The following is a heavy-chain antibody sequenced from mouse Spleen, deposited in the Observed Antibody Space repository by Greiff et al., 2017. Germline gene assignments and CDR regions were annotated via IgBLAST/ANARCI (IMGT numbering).Heavy chain of an antibody. CDR3: ARRGYDYDGDGDYYAMDY. V-gene: IGHV1-72*01. D-gene: IGHD2-4*01. CDR2: IDPNSGGT. Sequence: VQLQQPGAELVKPGASVKLSCKASGYTFTSYWMHWVKQRPGRGLEWIGRIDPNSGGTKYNEKFKSKATLTVDKPSSTAYMQLSSLTSEDSAVYYCARRGYDYDGDGDYYAMDYWGQGTSVTVSS. J-gene: IGHJ4*01. CDR1: GYTFTSYW.